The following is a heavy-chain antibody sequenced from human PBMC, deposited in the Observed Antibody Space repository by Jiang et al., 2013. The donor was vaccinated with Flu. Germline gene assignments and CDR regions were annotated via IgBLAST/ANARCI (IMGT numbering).Heavy chain of an antibody. D-gene: IGHD6-19*01. CDR1: GFTFSSYG. CDR2: ISYDGSNK. CDR3: AKVGGAPYSSGWDLDY. Sequence: GRSLRLSCAASGFTFSSYGMHWVRQAPGKGLEWVAVISYDGSNKYYGDSVKGRFTISRDNSKNTLYLQMNSLRVEDTAVYYCAKVGGAPYSSGWDLDYWGQGTLVTVSS. J-gene: IGHJ4*02. V-gene: IGHV3-30*18.